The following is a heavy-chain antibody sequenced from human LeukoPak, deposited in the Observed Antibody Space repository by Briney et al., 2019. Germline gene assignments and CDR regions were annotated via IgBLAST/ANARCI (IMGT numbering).Heavy chain of an antibody. D-gene: IGHD6-19*01. CDR1: GFTFSSYA. V-gene: IGHV3-30*03. CDR2: ISHDGSVK. CDR3: ARAFRAVAGTSDY. Sequence: PGGSLRLSCAASGFTFSSYAMSWVRQAPGEGLEWLARISHDGSVKNYADSVKGRFTISRDNAKNSLYLQMNSLRAEDTAVYYCARAFRAVAGTSDYWGQGTLVTVSS. J-gene: IGHJ4*02.